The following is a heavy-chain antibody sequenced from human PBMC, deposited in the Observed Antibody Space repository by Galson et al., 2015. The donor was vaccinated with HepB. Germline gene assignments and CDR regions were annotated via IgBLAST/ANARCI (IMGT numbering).Heavy chain of an antibody. CDR2: ISGGGGST. CDR1: GFTFSNYA. CDR3: AKDQDVKGYCTSTSCRGAEY. Sequence: SLRLSCAASGFTFSNYAMSWVRQAPGKGLEWVSGISGGGGSTYYADSVRGRFTISRDNSKNTLYVQMNSLRAEDTAVYYCAKDQDVKGYCTSTSCRGAEYWGQGTLVTVYS. D-gene: IGHD2-2*01. V-gene: IGHV3-23*01. J-gene: IGHJ4*02.